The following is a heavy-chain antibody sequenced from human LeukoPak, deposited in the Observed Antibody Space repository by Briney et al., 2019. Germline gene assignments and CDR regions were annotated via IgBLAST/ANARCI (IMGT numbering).Heavy chain of an antibody. CDR1: GGSISSYY. CDR3: ARDLKVGGSLVNFDL. D-gene: IGHD1-26*01. V-gene: IGHV4-4*07. Sequence: SETLSLTCTVSGGSISSYYWSWIRQPAGKGLEWIGRIYTSGSTNYNPSLKSRVTMSVDTSKNQFSLRLSSVTAADTAVYYCARDLKVGGSLVNFDLWGRGTLVTVSS. CDR2: IYTSGST. J-gene: IGHJ2*01.